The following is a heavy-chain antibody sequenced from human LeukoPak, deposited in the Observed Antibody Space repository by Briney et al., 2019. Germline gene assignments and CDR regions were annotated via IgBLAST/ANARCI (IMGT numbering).Heavy chain of an antibody. J-gene: IGHJ4*02. V-gene: IGHV3-53*01. D-gene: IGHD3-3*01. CDR2: IYSGGST. CDR1: GFTFSSYA. Sequence: GGSLRLSCAASGFTFSSYAMSWVRQAPGKGLEWVSVIYSGGSTYYADSVKGRFTISRDNSKNTLYLQMNSLRAEDTAVYYCASYDFWSGYYGDYWGQGTLVTVSS. CDR3: ASYDFWSGYYGDY.